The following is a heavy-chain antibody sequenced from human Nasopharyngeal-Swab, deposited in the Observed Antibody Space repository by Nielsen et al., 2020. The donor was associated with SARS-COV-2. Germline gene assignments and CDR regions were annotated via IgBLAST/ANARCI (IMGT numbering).Heavy chain of an antibody. CDR3: ARESPHDYVWGSYRYTLSFDY. D-gene: IGHD3-16*02. CDR2: INPNSGGT. Sequence: WVRQAPGQGLEWMGRINPNSGGTNYAQKFQGRVTMTRDTSISTAYMELGRLRSDDTAVYYCARESPHDYVWGSYRYTLSFDYWGQGTLVTVSS. V-gene: IGHV1-2*06. J-gene: IGHJ4*02.